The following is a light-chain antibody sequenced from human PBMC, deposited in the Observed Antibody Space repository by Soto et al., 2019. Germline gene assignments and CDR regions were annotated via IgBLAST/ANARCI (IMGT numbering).Light chain of an antibody. CDR2: GAS. CDR1: QSVSSN. V-gene: IGKV3-15*01. CDR3: QQYNNCPPIT. J-gene: IGKJ5*01. Sequence: EIVMTQSPATLSVSPGDRATISCRASQSVSSNLAWYQQKPGQAPRLLIYGASTRSTGIPARFSGSGSGTEFTLTISSLLYEDVAVYYCQQYNNCPPITFGQGTQLEIK.